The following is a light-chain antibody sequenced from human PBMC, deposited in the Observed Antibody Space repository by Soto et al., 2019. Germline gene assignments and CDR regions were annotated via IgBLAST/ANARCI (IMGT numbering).Light chain of an antibody. CDR1: QSVSSSY. J-gene: IGKJ1*01. Sequence: EIVLTQSPGTLSLSPGERATLSCRASQSVSSSYLAWYQQKPGQAPRLLIYGASSRATGIPDRFSGSGSGTDFTLTISRLEPEECAVYYCQQYGSSRTFGQGTKVDIK. CDR2: GAS. CDR3: QQYGSSRT. V-gene: IGKV3-20*01.